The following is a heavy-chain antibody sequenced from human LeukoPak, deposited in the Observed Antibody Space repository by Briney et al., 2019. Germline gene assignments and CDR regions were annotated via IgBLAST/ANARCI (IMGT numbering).Heavy chain of an antibody. Sequence: SETLSLTCTVSGGSISSYYWSWIRQPPGKGLEWTGYIYYSGSTNYKSSLKSRVTISVDPSKNQFSLKLSSVTAADTAVYYCARTTEGGYSYGYFYYYYMDVLGKGTTVTISS. CDR3: ARTTEGGYSYGYFYYYYMDV. CDR1: GGSISSYY. J-gene: IGHJ6*03. CDR2: IYYSGST. V-gene: IGHV4-59*01. D-gene: IGHD5-18*01.